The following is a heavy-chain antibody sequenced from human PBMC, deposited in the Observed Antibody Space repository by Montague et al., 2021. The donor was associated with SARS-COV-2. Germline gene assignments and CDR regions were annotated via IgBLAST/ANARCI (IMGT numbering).Heavy chain of an antibody. J-gene: IGHJ4*02. CDR3: AHKKSGWPIEFGY. V-gene: IGHV2-70*11. CDR2: IDWDDDE. D-gene: IGHD6-19*01. Sequence: PALVKPTQTLTLTCAFSGFSLIDNGMSVAWIRQPPGKALEWLARIDWDDDEYFNIALKTRPTISKDTSKNQVVLTVTNMDPVDTATYYCAHKKSGWPIEFGYWGQGILVTVSS. CDR1: GFSLIDNGMS.